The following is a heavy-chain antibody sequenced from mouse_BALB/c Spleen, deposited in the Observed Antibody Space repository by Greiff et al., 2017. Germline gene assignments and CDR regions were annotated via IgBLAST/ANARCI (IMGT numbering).Heavy chain of an antibody. J-gene: IGHJ4*01. Sequence: EVQLVESGGGLVQPGGSLRLSCATSGFTFTDYYMSWVRQPPGKALEWLGFIRNKANGYTTEYSASVKGRFTISRDNSQSILYLQMNTLRAEDSATYYCARDNLYPYYAMDYWGQGTSVTVSS. CDR2: IRNKANGYTT. V-gene: IGHV7-3*02. CDR1: GFTFTDYY. CDR3: ARDNLYPYYAMDY.